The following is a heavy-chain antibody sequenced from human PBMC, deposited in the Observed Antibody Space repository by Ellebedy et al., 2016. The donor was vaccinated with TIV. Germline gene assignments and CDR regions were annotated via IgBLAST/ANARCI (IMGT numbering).Heavy chain of an antibody. J-gene: IGHJ4*02. CDR3: ARADLISGISYFDH. Sequence: SETLSLXXTVSGGSISSGGYYWSWIRQPPGKGLEWIGYIFYSGSTYYNPSLKSRVTISVDTSKNQFSLKLSSVTAADTAVYYCARADLISGISYFDHWGQGTLVTVSS. CDR2: IFYSGST. V-gene: IGHV4-61*08. D-gene: IGHD1-26*01. CDR1: GGSISSGGYY.